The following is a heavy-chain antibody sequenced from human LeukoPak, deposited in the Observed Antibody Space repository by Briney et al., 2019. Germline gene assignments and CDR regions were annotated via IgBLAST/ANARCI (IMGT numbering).Heavy chain of an antibody. CDR3: ARRMDIVATSFYYYYYGMDV. Sequence: ASVKVSCKASGYTFTSYGISWVQQAPGQGLEWMGWISAYNGNTNYAQKLQGRVTMTTDTSTSTAYMELRSLRSDDTAVYYCARRMDIVATSFYYYYYGMDVWGQGTTVTVSS. J-gene: IGHJ6*02. CDR2: ISAYNGNT. V-gene: IGHV1-18*01. CDR1: GYTFTSYG. D-gene: IGHD5-12*01.